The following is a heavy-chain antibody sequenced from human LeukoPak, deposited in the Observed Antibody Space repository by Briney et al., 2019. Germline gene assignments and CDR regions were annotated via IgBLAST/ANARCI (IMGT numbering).Heavy chain of an antibody. CDR2: ISYDGSNK. CDR1: GFTVSSNY. CDR3: ARETVDTAMVLDY. J-gene: IGHJ4*02. Sequence: GGSLRLSCAASGFTVSSNYMSWVRQAPGKGLEWVALISYDGSNKYYADSVKGRFTVSRDNSKKTLYLQMNSLRAEDTAVYYCARETVDTAMVLDYWGQGTLVTVSS. D-gene: IGHD5-18*01. V-gene: IGHV3-30-3*01.